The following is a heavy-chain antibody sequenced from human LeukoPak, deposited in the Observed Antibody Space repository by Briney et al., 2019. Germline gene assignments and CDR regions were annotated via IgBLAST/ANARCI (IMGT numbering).Heavy chain of an antibody. CDR2: IYTSGST. CDR1: GGSISSYY. D-gene: IGHD2-2*01. J-gene: IGHJ5*02. V-gene: IGHV4-4*07. Sequence: PSETLSLTCTVSGGSISSYYWSWIRQPAGKGLEWIGRIYTSGSTNHNPSLKSRVTMSVDTSKNQFSLKLSSVTAADTAVYYCARVKGIVVVPAALGGSGWFDPWGQGTLVTVSS. CDR3: ARVKGIVVVPAALGGSGWFDP.